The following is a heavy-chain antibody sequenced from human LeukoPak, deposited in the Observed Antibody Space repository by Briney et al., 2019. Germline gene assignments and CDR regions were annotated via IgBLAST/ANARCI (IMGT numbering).Heavy chain of an antibody. CDR1: RFTFSSYA. CDR2: ISGSGGST. CDR3: AKDLNYDFWSGLDAFHI. J-gene: IGHJ3*02. D-gene: IGHD3-3*01. V-gene: IGHV3-23*01. Sequence: PGGSLRLSCAASRFTFSSYAMSWVRQAPGKGLEWVAAISGSGGSTFYADSVKGRFTISRDNSKNTLYLQMNSLRAEDTAVYYCAKDLNYDFWSGLDAFHIWGQGTMVTVSS.